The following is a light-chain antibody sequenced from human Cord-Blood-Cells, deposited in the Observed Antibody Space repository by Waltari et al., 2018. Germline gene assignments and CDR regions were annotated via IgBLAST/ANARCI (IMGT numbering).Light chain of an antibody. Sequence: QAVLPLLSSLSAPPGAPASLPCTLRRGINVGTYRIYWYQQKPGSPPQYLLRYKSDADKQQGSGVPSRFSGSKDASANAGILLISGLQSEDEADYYCMIWHSSAWVFGGGTKLTVL. CDR1: RGINVGTYR. V-gene: IGLV5-45*02. CDR2: YKSDADK. J-gene: IGLJ3*02. CDR3: MIWHSSAWV.